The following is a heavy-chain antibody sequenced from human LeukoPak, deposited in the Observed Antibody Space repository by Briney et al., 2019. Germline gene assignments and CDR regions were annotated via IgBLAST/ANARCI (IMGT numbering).Heavy chain of an antibody. V-gene: IGHV3-7*05. J-gene: IGHJ4*02. Sequence: GGSLRLSCAASGFTFSSYWMSWVRQAPGKGLEWVANIKRDGSEKYYVDSVKGRFTISRDNAKNSLYLQMNSLRAEDTAVYYCARVPYCGGDCYYFDYWGQGTLVTVSS. CDR3: ARVPYCGGDCYYFDY. CDR1: GFTFSSYW. CDR2: IKRDGSEK. D-gene: IGHD2-21*02.